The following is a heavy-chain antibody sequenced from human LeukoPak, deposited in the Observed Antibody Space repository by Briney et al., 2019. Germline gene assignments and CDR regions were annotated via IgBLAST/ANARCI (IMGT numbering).Heavy chain of an antibody. V-gene: IGHV4-59*08. CDR3: AKYRASLGP. CDR1: GGSINSDY. Sequence: SETLSLTCTVSGGSINSDYWSWVRQPPGKGLEWIGCILYSGSTNYNPSLKSRATISVDTSKSQFSLKLSSVTAADTAVYYCAKYRASLGPWGQGTLVTVSS. CDR2: ILYSGST. J-gene: IGHJ5*02. D-gene: IGHD5-12*01.